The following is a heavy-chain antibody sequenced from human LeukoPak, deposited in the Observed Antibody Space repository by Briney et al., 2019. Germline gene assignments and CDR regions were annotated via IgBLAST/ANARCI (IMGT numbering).Heavy chain of an antibody. J-gene: IGHJ6*02. CDR3: ARDRPSTMVRGADPYGMDV. V-gene: IGHV4-31*03. CDR1: GGSISSGGYY. D-gene: IGHD3-10*01. CDR2: IYYSGST. Sequence: PSETLSLTCTVSGGSISSGGYYWSWIRQHPGKGLEWIGYIYYSGSTYYNPSLKSRVTISVDTSKNQFSLKLSSVTAADTAVYYCARDRPSTMVRGADPYGMDVWGQGTTVTVSS.